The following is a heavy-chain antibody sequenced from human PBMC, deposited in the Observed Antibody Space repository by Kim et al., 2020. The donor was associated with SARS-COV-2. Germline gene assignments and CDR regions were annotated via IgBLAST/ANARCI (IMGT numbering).Heavy chain of an antibody. CDR3: AKGYYYGMDV. CDR2: IIYSGSI. J-gene: IGHJ6*02. CDR1: GGSFSGYY. Sequence: SETLSLTCAFYGGSFSGYYWTWIRQSPGKGLEWIGEIIYSGSINYNPSLKSRVTILVDTSENQFSLKLSSVTAADTAVYYCAKGYYYGMDVWGQGTTVTVSS. V-gene: IGHV4-34*01.